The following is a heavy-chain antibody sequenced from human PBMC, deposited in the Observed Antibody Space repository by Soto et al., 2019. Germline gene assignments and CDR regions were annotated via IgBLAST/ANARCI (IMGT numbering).Heavy chain of an antibody. Sequence: EVQLVESGGGLVKPGGSLRLSCAASGFSLNIYSMNWVRQAPGKGLEWVSCISGSSSYIYYTDSVRGRFTISRDNAKNSLYLQMNSLRAEDTAVYYCARGREYDFWSGYYKPVALDMWGQGIKVTVSS. D-gene: IGHD3-3*01. CDR3: ARGREYDFWSGYYKPVALDM. CDR1: GFSLNIYS. V-gene: IGHV3-21*01. J-gene: IGHJ3*02. CDR2: ISGSSSYI.